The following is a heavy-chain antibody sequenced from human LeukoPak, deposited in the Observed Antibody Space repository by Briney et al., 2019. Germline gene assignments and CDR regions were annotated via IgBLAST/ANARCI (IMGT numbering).Heavy chain of an antibody. CDR3: ARYPIVGATKGDY. CDR1: GYTFTSYD. V-gene: IGHV1-8*01. Sequence: ASVKVSCKASGYTFTSYDINWVRRATGQGLEWMGWMNPNSGNTGYAQKFQGRVTMTRNTSISTAYMELSSLRSEDTAVYYCARYPIVGATKGDYWGQGTLVTVSS. CDR2: MNPNSGNT. J-gene: IGHJ4*02. D-gene: IGHD1-26*01.